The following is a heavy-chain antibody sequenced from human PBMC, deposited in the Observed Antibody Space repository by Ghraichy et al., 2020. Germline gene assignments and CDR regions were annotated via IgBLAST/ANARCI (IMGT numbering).Heavy chain of an antibody. J-gene: IGHJ4*02. Sequence: SETLSLTCAVSGGSVNTGPYFWTWIRQHPVTGLEWIGYIHSTGSTYYKSSLKSRLSVSMDTSKNQFSLRLRSVTAADTAVYYCALEECDGDCFFTYWGPGALGTVSP. CDR3: ALEECDGDCFFTY. D-gene: IGHD2-21*02. V-gene: IGHV4-31*11. CDR1: GGSVNTGPYF. CDR2: IHSTGST.